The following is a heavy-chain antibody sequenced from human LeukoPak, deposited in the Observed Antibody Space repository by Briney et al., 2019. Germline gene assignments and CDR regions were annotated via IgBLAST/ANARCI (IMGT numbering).Heavy chain of an antibody. V-gene: IGHV3-49*04. CDR3: TRDQTPYY. J-gene: IGHJ4*02. CDR2: IASETYGGTA. Sequence: GGSLRLSCTASGFTFCDYAMTWVRQAPGKGLEWVGFIASETYGGTAEYAASVKGRFTISRDDSKSIAYLQMNSLKTEDTAVYYCTRDQTPYYWGQGTLVTVSS. CDR1: GFTFCDYA.